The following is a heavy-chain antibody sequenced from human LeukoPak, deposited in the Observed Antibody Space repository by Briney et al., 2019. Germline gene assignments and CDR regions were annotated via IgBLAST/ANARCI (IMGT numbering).Heavy chain of an antibody. V-gene: IGHV3-49*04. CDR3: TRDQTPYY. J-gene: IGHJ4*02. CDR2: IASETYGGTA. Sequence: GGSLRLSCTASGFTFCDYAMTWVRQAPGKGLEWVGFIASETYGGTAEYAASVKGRFTISRDDSKSIAYLQMNSLKTEDTAVYYCTRDQTPYYWGQGTLVTVSS. CDR1: GFTFCDYA.